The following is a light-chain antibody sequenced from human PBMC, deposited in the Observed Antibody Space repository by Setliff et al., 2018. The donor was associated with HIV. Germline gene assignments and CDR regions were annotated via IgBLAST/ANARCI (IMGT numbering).Light chain of an antibody. CDR2: DNT. CDR1: SSDIGGYNF. V-gene: IGLV2-14*03. J-gene: IGLJ1*01. CDR3: SSRIVSSALHV. Sequence: QSALAQPASVSGSPGQSITISCTGTSSDIGGYNFVSWYQQYPGEAPKLIISDNTKRPSGVSDRFSASKSGNTASLTISGLQAEDEADYYCSSRIVSSALHVFGTGTKVTVL.